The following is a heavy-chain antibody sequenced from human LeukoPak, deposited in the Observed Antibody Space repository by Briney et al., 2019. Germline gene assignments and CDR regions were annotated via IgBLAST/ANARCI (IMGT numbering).Heavy chain of an antibody. CDR3: ARLSSGDYGARFFQH. CDR1: GVSISSYY. CDR2: ISYSGST. V-gene: IGHV4-59*08. J-gene: IGHJ1*01. Sequence: ASETLSLTCTVSGVSISSYYWSWIRQPPGKGLEWIGYISYSGSTNYNPSLKSRVSISIDTSKNQFSLKLTSVTAADTAVYYCARLSSGDYGARFFQHWGQGTLVTVSS. D-gene: IGHD4-17*01.